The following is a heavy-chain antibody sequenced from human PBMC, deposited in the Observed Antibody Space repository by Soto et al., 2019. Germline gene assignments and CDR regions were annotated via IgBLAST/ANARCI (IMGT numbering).Heavy chain of an antibody. CDR3: VRERGLSSFYGMDV. Sequence: LRLSCEASGFTLTTYTMNWVRQASGKGLEWVSSITSSSGHIYYADSVKGRFTISRDNARNSLYLQMNSLRAEDTAVYYCVRERGLSSFYGMDVWGQGTTVTVSS. CDR1: GFTLTTYT. J-gene: IGHJ6*02. D-gene: IGHD3-10*01. V-gene: IGHV3-21*01. CDR2: ITSSSGHI.